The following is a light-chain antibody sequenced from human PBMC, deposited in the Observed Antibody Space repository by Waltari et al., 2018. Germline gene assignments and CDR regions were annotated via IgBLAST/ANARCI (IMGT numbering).Light chain of an antibody. CDR2: STN. J-gene: IGLJ6*01. Sequence: TVVTQEPSLSVSPGGTVTLTCGLSSGSVSTSNYPSWYQQTPGQAPRTLIYSTNTRPSGVPDRFSGSILGNKAALTITGAQTDDESDYYCLLYMGRDIDVFGSGTKLTVL. CDR1: SGSVSTSNY. V-gene: IGLV8-61*01. CDR3: LLYMGRDIDV.